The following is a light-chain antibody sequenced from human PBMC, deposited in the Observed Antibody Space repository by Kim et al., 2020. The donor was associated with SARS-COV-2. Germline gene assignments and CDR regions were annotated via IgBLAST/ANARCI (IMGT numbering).Light chain of an antibody. CDR1: SSDVGGYNY. Sequence: QSALTQPASVSGSPGQSITISCTGTSSDVGGYNYVSWYQQHPGKAPKLMIYDVSDRPSGVSNRFSGSKSDNTASLTISGLQVEDEADYYCSSYTSSSTWVFGGGTQLTVL. V-gene: IGLV2-14*03. J-gene: IGLJ3*02. CDR3: SSYTSSSTWV. CDR2: DVS.